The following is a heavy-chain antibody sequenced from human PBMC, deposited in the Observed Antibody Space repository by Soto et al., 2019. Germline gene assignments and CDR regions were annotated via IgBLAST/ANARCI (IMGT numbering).Heavy chain of an antibody. CDR3: ARVGVQNNYYYGMDV. CDR2: IYPGDSDT. CDR1: GYSFTSYW. J-gene: IGHJ6*02. D-gene: IGHD1-1*01. V-gene: IGHV5-51*01. Sequence: PGESLKISCKGSGYSFTSYWIGWVRQMPGKGLEWMGIIYPGDSDTRYSPSFQGQVTISADKSISTAYLQWSSLKASDTAMYYCARVGVQNNYYYGMDVWGQGTTVTVSS.